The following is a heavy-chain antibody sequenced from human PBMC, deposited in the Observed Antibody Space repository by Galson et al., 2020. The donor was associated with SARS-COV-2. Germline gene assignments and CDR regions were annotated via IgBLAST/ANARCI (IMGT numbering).Heavy chain of an antibody. Sequence: GGSLRLSCAASGFTFSTYGIHWVRQAPGKGLEWVAVVSYDGINRYYADSVKGRFAISRDNSNNTLYLQMNSLRAEDTAVYYCATRRGAFGTHNDAFDVWGQGTMVTVSS. D-gene: IGHD1-7*01. V-gene: IGHV3-33*01. CDR1: GFTFSTYG. CDR3: ATRRGAFGTHNDAFDV. CDR2: VSYDGINR. J-gene: IGHJ3*01.